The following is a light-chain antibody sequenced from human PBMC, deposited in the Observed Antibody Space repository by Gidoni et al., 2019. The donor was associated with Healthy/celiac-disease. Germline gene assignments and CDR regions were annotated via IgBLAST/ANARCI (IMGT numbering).Light chain of an antibody. CDR2: SNN. CDR3: AAWDDSLNGVV. V-gene: IGLV1-44*01. J-gene: IGLJ2*01. CDR1: SSNIGSNT. Sequence: QSVLPQPPSASRTPVPRVTISCSGSSSNIGSNTVNWYQQLPGTAPKLLIYSNNQRPSGVPDRFSGSKSGTSASLAISGLQSEDEADYYCAAWDDSLNGVVFGGGTKLTVL.